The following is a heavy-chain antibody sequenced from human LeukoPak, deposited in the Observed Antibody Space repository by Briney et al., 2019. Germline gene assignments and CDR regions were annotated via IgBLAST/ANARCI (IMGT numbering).Heavy chain of an antibody. V-gene: IGHV1-2*06. J-gene: IGHJ6*03. CDR3: ARYQIAAAGNIYYYCYMDV. D-gene: IGHD6-13*01. CDR2: INPNSGGT. CDR1: GYTFTGYY. Sequence: ASVKVSCKASGYTFTGYYMHWVRQAPGQGLEWMGRINPNSGGTNYAQKFQGRVTMTSDTSISTAYMELSRLRSDDRAVYYCARYQIAAAGNIYYYCYMDVWGKGTTVTVSS.